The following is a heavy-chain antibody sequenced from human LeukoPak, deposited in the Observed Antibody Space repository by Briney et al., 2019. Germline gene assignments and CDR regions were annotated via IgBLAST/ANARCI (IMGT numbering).Heavy chain of an antibody. CDR2: INPNSGGA. Sequence: GASVKVSCKASGHTFTGYYMHWVRQAPGHGLEWMGWINPNSGGANYAQNFQGRVTMTRDTSISTAYMELSRLRSDDTAVYYCARASYCSDGVCHNLSWFGPWGQGTLVTVSS. V-gene: IGHV1-2*02. D-gene: IGHD2-8*01. CDR1: GHTFTGYY. J-gene: IGHJ5*02. CDR3: ARASYCSDGVCHNLSWFGP.